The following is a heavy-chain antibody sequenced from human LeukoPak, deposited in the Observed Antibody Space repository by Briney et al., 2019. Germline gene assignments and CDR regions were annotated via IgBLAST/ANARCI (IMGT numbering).Heavy chain of an antibody. Sequence: GRSLRLSCAASGFTFSSYAMHWVRQAPGKGLEWVAVISYDGSNKYYADSVKGRFTISRDNSKNTLYLQMNSLRAEDTAVYYCAAPFPPYDILTGFRYWGQGTLVTVSS. CDR2: ISYDGSNK. CDR3: AAPFPPYDILTGFRY. J-gene: IGHJ4*02. V-gene: IGHV3-30*07. CDR1: GFTFSSYA. D-gene: IGHD3-9*01.